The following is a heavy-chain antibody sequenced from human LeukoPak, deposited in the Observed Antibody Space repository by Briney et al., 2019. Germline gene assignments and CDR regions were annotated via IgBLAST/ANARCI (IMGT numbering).Heavy chain of an antibody. CDR2: ISGSGNSI. J-gene: IGHJ4*02. V-gene: IGHV3-23*01. Sequence: GGSLRLSCAASGFTFSSYSMNWVRQAPGKGLEWVSVISGSGNSIYYADSVKGRFTVSRDNSKSTLYLQMNSLRAEDTAVYYCAKDPRTNLDYWGQGTLVTVSS. CDR1: GFTFSSYS. D-gene: IGHD1-7*01. CDR3: AKDPRTNLDY.